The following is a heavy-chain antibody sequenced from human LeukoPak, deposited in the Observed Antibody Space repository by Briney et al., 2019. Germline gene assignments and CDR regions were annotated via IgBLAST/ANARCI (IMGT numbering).Heavy chain of an antibody. CDR2: IYNSGNN. D-gene: IGHD6-19*01. CDR3: ARERDTTGWFGQRFNP. CDR1: GGSISNYY. Sequence: SETLSLTCTVSGGSISNYYWSWIRQSAGKGLEWIGRIYNSGNNNYNPSLKSRVTMSVDTSKNQFSLNLTSVTAADTAVYYCARERDTTGWFGQRFNPWGQGTLVTVSS. J-gene: IGHJ5*02. V-gene: IGHV4-4*07.